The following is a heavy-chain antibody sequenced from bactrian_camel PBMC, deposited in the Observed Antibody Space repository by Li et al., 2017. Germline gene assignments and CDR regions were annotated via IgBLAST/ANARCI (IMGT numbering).Heavy chain of an antibody. CDR2: LISSGGST. Sequence: DVQLVESGGGLVQPGGSLRLSCAAPGFTFSNYAMSWVRQAPGKGLEWVSLISSGGSTLYADSMKDRFTISTDNAKNTVYLQLNSLKTEDTAMYFCAAHVVGTHYGMDYWGKGTQVTVS. CDR1: GFTFSNYA. J-gene: IGHJ7*01. V-gene: IGHV3S35*01. D-gene: IGHD5*01.